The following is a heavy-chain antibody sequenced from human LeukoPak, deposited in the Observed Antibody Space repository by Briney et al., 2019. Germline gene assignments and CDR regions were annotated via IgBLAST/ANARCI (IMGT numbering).Heavy chain of an antibody. CDR3: TRVRVSSYYGMDI. CDR2: INQDESEK. Sequence: GGSLRLSCTASGFTFSNYGMSWVRQAPGKGLGWVANINQDESEKYHVDSVKGRFTISRDNAKSSLYLQMNSLRAEDTAVYYCTRVRVSSYYGMDIWGQGTTVTVSS. J-gene: IGHJ6*02. V-gene: IGHV3-7*05. CDR1: GFTFSNYG. D-gene: IGHD2/OR15-2a*01.